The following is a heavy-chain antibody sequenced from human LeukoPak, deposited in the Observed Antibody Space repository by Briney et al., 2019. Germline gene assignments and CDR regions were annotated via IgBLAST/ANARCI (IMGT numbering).Heavy chain of an antibody. CDR2: MSPSGSTI. D-gene: IGHD2-15*01. V-gene: IGHV3-48*04. J-gene: IGHJ6*02. CDR1: GFTFSSYS. CDR3: ARDSGLVLAAPSYYYYYGMDV. Sequence: GGSLRLSCATSGFTFSSYSMNWVRQAPGKGLEWVSYMSPSGSTIYYADSVKGRFTISRDNAKNSLYLQMNSLRADDTAVYYCARDSGLVLAAPSYYYYYGMDVWGQGTTVTVSS.